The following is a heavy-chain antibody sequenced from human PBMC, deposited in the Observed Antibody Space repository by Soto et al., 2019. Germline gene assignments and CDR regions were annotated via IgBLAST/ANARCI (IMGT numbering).Heavy chain of an antibody. CDR3: TRAESPNIAYFFDY. CDR1: GFTFSDYY. V-gene: IGHV3-11*05. J-gene: IGHJ4*02. Sequence: PGGSLRLSCAASGFTFSDYYMSWIRQAPGKGLEWVSYISSSSSYTNYADSVKGRFTISRDNAKNSLYLQMNSLRAEDSAVYYCTRAESPNIAYFFDYWGQGTLVTVSS. CDR2: ISSSSSYT.